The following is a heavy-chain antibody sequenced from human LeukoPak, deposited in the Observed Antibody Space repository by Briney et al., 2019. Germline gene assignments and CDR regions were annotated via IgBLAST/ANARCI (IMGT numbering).Heavy chain of an antibody. CDR3: ARATSLVVPAADHYYYGLAV. CDR2: INPNSGGT. CDR1: GYTLTDYY. V-gene: IGHV1-2*02. Sequence: GASVKVSCKASGYTLTDYYLHWVRKAPGQGLEWMAWINPNSGGTNSAQKFQGRVTMTRDTSISTAYMELSSLRSDDTAVYYCARATSLVVPAADHYYYGLAVWGQGTTVTVSS. D-gene: IGHD2-2*01. J-gene: IGHJ6*02.